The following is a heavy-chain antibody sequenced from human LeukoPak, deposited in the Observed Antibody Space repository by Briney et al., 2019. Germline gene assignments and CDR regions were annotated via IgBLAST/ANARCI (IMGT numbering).Heavy chain of an antibody. J-gene: IGHJ4*02. V-gene: IGHV1-69*05. D-gene: IGHD6-19*01. CDR2: IIPIFGTA. Sequence: SVKVSCEASGGTFSSYAISWVRQAPGQGLEWMGRIIPIFGTANYAQKFQGRVTITTDESTSTAYMELSSLRSEDTAVYYCARGSQWLVVPFDYWGQGTLVTVSS. CDR3: ARGSQWLVVPFDY. CDR1: GGTFSSYA.